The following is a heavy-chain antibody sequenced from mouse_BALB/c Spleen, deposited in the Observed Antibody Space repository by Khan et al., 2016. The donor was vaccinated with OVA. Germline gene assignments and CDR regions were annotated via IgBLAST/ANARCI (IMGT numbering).Heavy chain of an antibody. CDR1: GFSLTNYS. V-gene: IGHV2-2*02. Sequence: QVQLKESGPGLVQPSQSLSITCTVSGFSLTNYSVHWVRQSPGKGLEWLGVIWSAGSTDYNAAFISRLTIRKDNSRSQAFFKMNSLQPNDTAIYYCARRGYDYGRGALFAYWGQGTLVTVSA. CDR3: ARRGYDYGRGALFAY. D-gene: IGHD2-4*01. CDR2: IWSAGST. J-gene: IGHJ3*01.